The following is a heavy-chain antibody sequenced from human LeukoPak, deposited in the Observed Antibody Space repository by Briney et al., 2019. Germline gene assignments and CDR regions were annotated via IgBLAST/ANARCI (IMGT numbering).Heavy chain of an antibody. Sequence: NPSETLSLTCTVSGGSISSGSYYWSWIRQPAGKGLEWIGRIYIDGNTNYNPSLKSRVTISVDTSKNQFSLKLSSVTAADTAVYYCARVPFIKEDYWGQGTLVTVSS. CDR1: GGSISSGSYY. V-gene: IGHV4-61*02. D-gene: IGHD3-16*02. CDR3: ARVPFIKEDY. CDR2: IYIDGNT. J-gene: IGHJ4*02.